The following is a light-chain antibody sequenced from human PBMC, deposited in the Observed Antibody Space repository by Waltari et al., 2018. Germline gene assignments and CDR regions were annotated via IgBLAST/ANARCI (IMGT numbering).Light chain of an antibody. V-gene: IGKV1-NL1*01. CDR3: PRT. CDR2: EAS. J-gene: IGKJ1*01. CDR1: QGISNS. Sequence: DIQMTQSPSSLSASVGDRVTITCRAGQGISNSLAWYQQKPGKAPTLLLFEASRLESGVPSRFSGSGSGTDYTLTISSLQPEDFATYGAPRTFGQGTKVEIK.